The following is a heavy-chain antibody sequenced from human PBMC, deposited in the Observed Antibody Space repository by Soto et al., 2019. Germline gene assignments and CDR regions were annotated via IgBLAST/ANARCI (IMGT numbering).Heavy chain of an antibody. D-gene: IGHD2-8*01. J-gene: IGHJ5*02. CDR1: GFSFFSYA. Sequence: GGSLRLSCTGSGFSFFSYAMSWVRQAPGKGLEWVSTISGSGGHTYYADSVKGRFVVSRDNEKNTVYLHMSSLTGEDTAVYFCAKVEMGWFAHGGQGSKVTVSS. CDR2: ISGSGGHT. V-gene: IGHV3-23*01. CDR3: AKVEMGWFAH.